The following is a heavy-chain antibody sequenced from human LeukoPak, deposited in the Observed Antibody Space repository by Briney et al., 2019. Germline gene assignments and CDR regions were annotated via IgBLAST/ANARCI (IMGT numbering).Heavy chain of an antibody. J-gene: IGHJ1*01. CDR3: ARQIRYCSNGVCYKYFHH. D-gene: IGHD2-8*01. V-gene: IGHV4-39*01. Sequence: SETLFLTCTVSGDSISSSSYSWGWIRQSPGKGLEWIGSMHYSGSTSYNPSLKSRVTISVDTSKKQFSLQLSSVTAADTAVFYCARQIRYCSNGVCYKYFHHWGQGTLVTVSS. CDR1: GDSISSSSYS. CDR2: MHYSGST.